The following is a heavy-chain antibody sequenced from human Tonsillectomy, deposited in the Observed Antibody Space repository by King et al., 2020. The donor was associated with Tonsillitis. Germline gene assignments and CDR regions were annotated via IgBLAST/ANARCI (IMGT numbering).Heavy chain of an antibody. CDR1: GFTFSSYW. V-gene: IGHV3-74*01. J-gene: IGHJ3*02. Sequence: VQLVESGGGLVQPGGSLRLSCAASGFTFSSYWMHWVRQAPGKGLAWVSRINSDGSSTSYADSVKGRFTISRDNAKNTLYLQMNSLRAEDTAVYYCAREGGYYYDSSGYGGDAFDIWGQGTMVTVSS. CDR3: AREGGYYYDSSGYGGDAFDI. D-gene: IGHD3-22*01. CDR2: INSDGSST.